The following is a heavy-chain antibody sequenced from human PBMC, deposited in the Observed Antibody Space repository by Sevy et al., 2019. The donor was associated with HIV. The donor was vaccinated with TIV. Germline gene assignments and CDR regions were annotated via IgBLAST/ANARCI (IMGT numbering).Heavy chain of an antibody. J-gene: IGHJ5*02. D-gene: IGHD2-15*01. CDR3: ARGSGGRSGWSDP. CDR2: VNPSGGST. CDR1: GYTFTSYY. V-gene: IGHV1-46*01. Sequence: ASVKVSCKASGYTFTSYYMNWVRQAPGQGLEWMGIVNPSGGSTSYAQKFQGRVTMTRDTSTSTVYMELSRLRSEDTAVYYCARGSGGRSGWSDPWGQGTLVTVSS.